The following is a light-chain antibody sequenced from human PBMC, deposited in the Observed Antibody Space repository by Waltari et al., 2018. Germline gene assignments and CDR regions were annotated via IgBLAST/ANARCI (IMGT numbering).Light chain of an antibody. Sequence: NFVLTQPHSVSGSPGRTVTISCTRSRGSITSDFVQWYRRRPGSAPTTIIYKDNQIPSGVPDRFSGSIDTSSNSASLTISGLTTEDEADYYCQTCDTTVLIFGGGTQLTVL. J-gene: IGLJ2*01. CDR3: QTCDTTVLI. V-gene: IGLV6-57*04. CDR2: KDN. CDR1: RGSITSDF.